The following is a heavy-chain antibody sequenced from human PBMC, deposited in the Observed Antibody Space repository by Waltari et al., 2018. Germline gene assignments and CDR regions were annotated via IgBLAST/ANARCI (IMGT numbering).Heavy chain of an antibody. CDR3: ARGWRDIAATPGYNWFDP. J-gene: IGHJ5*02. Sequence: QVQLVQSGAEVKKPGASVKVSCKASGYTFTGYYMHWVRQAPGQGLEWMGWSNPKSGGTNYAQKFQGRGTMTRDTSSSTAYMELSRLRSDDTAVYYCARGWRDIAATPGYNWFDPWGQGTLVTVSS. D-gene: IGHD6-13*01. CDR2: SNPKSGGT. CDR1: GYTFTGYY. V-gene: IGHV1-2*02.